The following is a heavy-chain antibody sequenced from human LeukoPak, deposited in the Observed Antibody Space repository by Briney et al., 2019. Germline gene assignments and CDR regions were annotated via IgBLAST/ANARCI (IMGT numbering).Heavy chain of an antibody. CDR3: ARATYSSGWDY. CDR2: IYYSGST. Sequence: PSETLSLTCTVSGGSISSYYWSWIRQPPGKGLEWIGYIYYSGSTNYNPSLKSRVTISVDTSKNQFSLKLSSVTAGDTAVYYCARATYSSGWDYWGQGTLVTVSS. J-gene: IGHJ4*02. CDR1: GGSISSYY. D-gene: IGHD6-19*01. V-gene: IGHV4-59*01.